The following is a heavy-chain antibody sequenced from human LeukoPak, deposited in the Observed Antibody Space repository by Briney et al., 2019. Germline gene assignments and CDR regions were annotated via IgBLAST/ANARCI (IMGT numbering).Heavy chain of an antibody. CDR3: ARDGGGWYLDY. Sequence: ASVKVSCKASGYTFTSYYIHWVRQAPGQGLEWMGWINTNTGNPTYAQGFTGRFVFSLDTSVSTAYLQISSLKAEDTAVYYCARDGGGWYLDYWGQGTLVTVSS. CDR2: INTNTGNP. CDR1: GYTFTSYY. V-gene: IGHV7-4-1*02. J-gene: IGHJ4*02. D-gene: IGHD6-19*01.